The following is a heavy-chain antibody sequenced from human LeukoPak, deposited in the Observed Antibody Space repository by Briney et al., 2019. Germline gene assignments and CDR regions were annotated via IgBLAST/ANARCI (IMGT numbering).Heavy chain of an antibody. V-gene: IGHV4-39*01. D-gene: IGHD6-13*01. J-gene: IGHJ4*02. CDR3: ARGGSSSWYYFDY. CDR2: IYYSGRT. Sequence: SETLSLTCTVSGGSISSSSYYWGWISQPPGKGLEWIGSIYYSGRTYYNPSLKSRVTISVDTSKNQFSLKLSSVTAADTAVYYCARGGSSSWYYFDYWGQGTLVTVSS. CDR1: GGSISSSSYY.